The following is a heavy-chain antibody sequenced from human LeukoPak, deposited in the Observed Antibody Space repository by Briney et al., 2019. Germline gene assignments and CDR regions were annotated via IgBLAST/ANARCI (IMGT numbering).Heavy chain of an antibody. J-gene: IGHJ4*02. D-gene: IGHD3-9*01. CDR1: GGSFSGYY. Sequence: SETLSLTCAVYGGSFSGYYWSWIRQPPGKGLEWIGEINHSGSTNYNPSLKSRVTISVDTSKNQFSLKLSSVTAADTAVYYCATARRYFDWSRPFDYWGQGTLVTVSS. CDR2: INHSGST. V-gene: IGHV4-34*01. CDR3: ATARRYFDWSRPFDY.